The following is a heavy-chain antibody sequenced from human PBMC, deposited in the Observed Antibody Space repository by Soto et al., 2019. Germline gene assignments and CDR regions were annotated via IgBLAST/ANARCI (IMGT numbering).Heavy chain of an antibody. CDR2: IYYSGST. Sequence: QLQLQESGPGLVKPSETLSLTCTVSGGSISSSSYYWGWIRQPPGKGLEWIGSIYYSGSTYYNPSLKSRVTISVDTSKNQFSLKLSSVTAADTAVYYCARHRASYNYDFWSGPKGYYMDVWGKGTTVTVSS. V-gene: IGHV4-39*01. D-gene: IGHD3-3*01. CDR1: GGSISSSSYY. J-gene: IGHJ6*03. CDR3: ARHRASYNYDFWSGPKGYYMDV.